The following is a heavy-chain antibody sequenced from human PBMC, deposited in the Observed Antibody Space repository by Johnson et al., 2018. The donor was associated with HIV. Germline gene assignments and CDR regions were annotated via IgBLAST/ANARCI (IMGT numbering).Heavy chain of an antibody. V-gene: IGHV3-7*01. Sequence: VQLVESGGGLVQPGGSLRLSCAVSGFTFSNHHMTWVRQAPGKGLEWVANINQIGNDKYYVDSVKGRFTISRENAKNSVYLQMNSLRAEDTAVYYCARLRGSSAKGFDIWGQGTMVTVSS. CDR1: GFTFSNHH. J-gene: IGHJ3*02. D-gene: IGHD6-6*01. CDR2: INQIGNDK. CDR3: ARLRGSSAKGFDI.